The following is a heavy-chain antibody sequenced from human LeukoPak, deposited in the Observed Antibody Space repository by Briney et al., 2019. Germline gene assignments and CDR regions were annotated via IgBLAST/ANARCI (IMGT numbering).Heavy chain of an antibody. CDR2: ISRSGNTI. CDR3: VRDPVGNYGSGTYPPS. Sequence: PGGSLRLSCAASGFTFRSYSMNWVRQAPGKGLECVSYISRSGNTIYYADSVKGRFTISRDNAKNSLYLQMNSLRAEDTAVYYCVRDPVGNYGSGTYPPSWGQGTLVTVSS. CDR1: GFTFRSYS. V-gene: IGHV3-48*01. D-gene: IGHD3-10*01. J-gene: IGHJ4*02.